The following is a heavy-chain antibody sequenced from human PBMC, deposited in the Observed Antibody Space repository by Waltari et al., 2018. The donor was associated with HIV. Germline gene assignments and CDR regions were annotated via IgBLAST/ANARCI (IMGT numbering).Heavy chain of an antibody. CDR1: DYSITSGSF. CDR2: TYPTGHS. V-gene: IGHV4-28*03. Sequence: HVQLQESGTGLIQPLQTLSLKCDVSDYSITSGSFGGWVRQSPGNGLEWIGSTYPTGHSNNSPSHDGRLNLSLDTSKNQFSQKLKYVNAMDTATYYGVRDWGVGTGPFDYWGQGITVTVSS. CDR3: VRDWGVGTGPFDY. D-gene: IGHD5-18*01. J-gene: IGHJ4*02.